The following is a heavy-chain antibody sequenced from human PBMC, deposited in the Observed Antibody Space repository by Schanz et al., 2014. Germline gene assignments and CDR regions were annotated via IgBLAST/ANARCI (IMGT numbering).Heavy chain of an antibody. CDR3: ARAEINSGYARYYYGMDV. Sequence: QVQLQESGPGLVKPSETLSLTCTVSGASISFYDWNWIRQSPGKGLEWIGYIYHSGSPIYNPSLQSRVTISVDTSKNQFSLKLSSVTAADTAVYYCARAEINSGYARYYYGMDVWGQGTTVTVSS. V-gene: IGHV4-59*13. CDR2: IYHSGSP. CDR1: GASISFYD. D-gene: IGHD5-12*01. J-gene: IGHJ6*02.